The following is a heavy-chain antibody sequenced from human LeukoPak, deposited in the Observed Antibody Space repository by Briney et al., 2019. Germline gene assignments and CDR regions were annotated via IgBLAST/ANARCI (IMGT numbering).Heavy chain of an antibody. V-gene: IGHV1-2*02. CDR3: ARDLTYYDFWSVPGWFDP. CDR1: GYTFTSYG. CDR2: INPNSGGT. Sequence: GASVKVSCKASGYTFTSYGISWVRQAPGQGLEWMGWINPNSGGTNYAQKFQGRVTMTRDTSISTAYMELSRLRSDDTAVYYCARDLTYYDFWSVPGWFDPWGQGTLVTVSS. D-gene: IGHD3-3*01. J-gene: IGHJ5*02.